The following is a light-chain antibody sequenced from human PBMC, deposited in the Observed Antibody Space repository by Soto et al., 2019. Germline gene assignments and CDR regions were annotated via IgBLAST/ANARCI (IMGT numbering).Light chain of an antibody. V-gene: IGKV1-39*01. CDR1: QSISSY. CDR3: QQSDSTPFT. Sequence: DIQMTQSPSSLSASVGDRVTITCRASQSISSYLNWYQQKPGKAPKLLIYAASSLPSGVPSRFSGSGSGTDFTLTSSSLQPEDFATYYCQQSDSTPFTFGPGTKVDI. J-gene: IGKJ3*01. CDR2: AAS.